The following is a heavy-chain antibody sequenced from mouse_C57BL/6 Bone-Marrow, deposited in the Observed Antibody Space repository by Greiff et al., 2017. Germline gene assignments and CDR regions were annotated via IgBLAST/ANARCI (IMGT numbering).Heavy chain of an antibody. V-gene: IGHV1-52*01. CDR1: GYTFTSYW. CDR2: IDPSDSET. J-gene: IGHJ1*03. CDR3: ARSGSSYWYFDV. Sequence: VKLQQPGAELVRPGSSVKLSCKASGYTFTSYWMHWVKQRPIQGLEWIGNIDPSDSETHYNQKFKDKATLTVDKSSSTSYMQLSSLTSEDSAVYYCARSGSSYWYFDVWGTGTTVTVSS. D-gene: IGHD1-1*01.